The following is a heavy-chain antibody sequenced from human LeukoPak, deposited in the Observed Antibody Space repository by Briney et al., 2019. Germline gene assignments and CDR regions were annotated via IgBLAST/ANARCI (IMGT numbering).Heavy chain of an antibody. CDR1: GGSIRSSYYY. CDR3: ARGLGIAVAGTRAFDY. Sequence: ASETLSLTCTVSGGSIRSSYYYWGWIRQPPGKGLEWIGSIYDSGSTYYNPSLKSRVTISVDTSKNQFSLKLSSVTAADTAVYYCARGLGIAVAGTRAFDYWGQGTLVTVSS. CDR2: IYDSGST. V-gene: IGHV4-39*07. J-gene: IGHJ4*02. D-gene: IGHD6-19*01.